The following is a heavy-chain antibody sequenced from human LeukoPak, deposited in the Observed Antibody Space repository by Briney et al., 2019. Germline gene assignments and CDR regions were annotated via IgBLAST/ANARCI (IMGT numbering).Heavy chain of an antibody. CDR1: GYTFIDYY. D-gene: IGHD5-12*01. CDR2: INPDSGAT. V-gene: IGHV1-2*02. CDR3: ATVYNSGWYFDY. Sequence: GASVTVSCKASGYTFIDYYMHWVRQAPGQGLEWMGWINPDSGATKYAQKFQGRVTLTRDTSISTAYMELTRLKSDDTAVYYCATVYNSGWYFDYWGQGALVTVSS. J-gene: IGHJ4*02.